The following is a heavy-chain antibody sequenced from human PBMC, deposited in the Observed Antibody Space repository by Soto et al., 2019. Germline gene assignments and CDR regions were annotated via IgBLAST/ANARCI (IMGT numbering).Heavy chain of an antibody. V-gene: IGHV4-30-2*01. CDR3: ARVRHNYYGSVGFDY. J-gene: IGHJ4*02. Sequence: SETLSLTCAVSGGSISSGGYSWSWIRQPPGKGLEWIGYIYHSGSTYYNPSLKSRVTISVDRSKNQFSLKLSSVTAADTAVYYCARVRHNYYGSVGFDYWGQGTLXTVSS. CDR1: GGSISSGGYS. CDR2: IYHSGST. D-gene: IGHD3-10*01.